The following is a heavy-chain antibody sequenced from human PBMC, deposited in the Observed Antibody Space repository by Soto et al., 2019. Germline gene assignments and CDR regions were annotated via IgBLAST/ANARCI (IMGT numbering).Heavy chain of an antibody. CDR2: INPSGGTT. Sequence: QVQLAQSGTEVKKPGASVKVSCKTSGYIFTSYYIHWVRQAPGQGLEWMGIINPSGGTTTYAQKFQGRVTMTRDTSTSTVYVELSSLRSEDTAVYYCARGPATAPDAYWGLGTLVTVSS. V-gene: IGHV1-46*01. D-gene: IGHD2-2*01. CDR3: ARGPATAPDAY. J-gene: IGHJ4*02. CDR1: GYIFTSYY.